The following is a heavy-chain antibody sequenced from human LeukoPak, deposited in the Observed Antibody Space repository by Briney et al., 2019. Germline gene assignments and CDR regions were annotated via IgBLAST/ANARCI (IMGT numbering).Heavy chain of an antibody. D-gene: IGHD3-10*01. J-gene: IGHJ4*02. CDR2: ISTSSTYR. V-gene: IGHV3-21*01. Sequence: GGSLRLSCAASGFTFSSYSMSWVRQAPGKGLGWVSGISTSSTYRLYADSVKGRFTISRDNAKSSLYLEMNSLRAEGTAVYYCARDVDGSGNYGFDWWGQGILVTVSS. CDR3: ARDVDGSGNYGFDW. CDR1: GFTFSSYS.